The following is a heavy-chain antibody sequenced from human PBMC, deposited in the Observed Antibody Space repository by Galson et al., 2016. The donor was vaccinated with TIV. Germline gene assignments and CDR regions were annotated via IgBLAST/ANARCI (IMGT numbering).Heavy chain of an antibody. D-gene: IGHD5-12*01. CDR1: GFTFKTYW. Sequence: SLRLSCAASGFTFKTYWMHWVRQAPGKGLVWVSRINSDGSTISYVDSVKGRLTISRDNAKNTLYLQMNSLRAEDTALYYCARTHDIALSPFDIWGQGTMVAVSS. J-gene: IGHJ3*02. CDR3: ARTHDIALSPFDI. V-gene: IGHV3-74*01. CDR2: INSDGSTI.